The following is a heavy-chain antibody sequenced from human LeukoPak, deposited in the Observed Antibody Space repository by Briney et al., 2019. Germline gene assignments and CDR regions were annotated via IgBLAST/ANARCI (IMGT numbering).Heavy chain of an antibody. J-gene: IGHJ5*02. V-gene: IGHV3-48*03. CDR1: GFTFSSYE. CDR2: ISSSGSTI. CDR3: AREWELSS. Sequence: RAGGALRLSCAASGFTFSSYEMNWVRQAPGKGLEWVSYISSSGSTIYYPDSVNGRFTISRDNAKTSLYLQMNSLRAEDTAVYYCAREWELSSWGQGTLVTVSS. D-gene: IGHD1-26*01.